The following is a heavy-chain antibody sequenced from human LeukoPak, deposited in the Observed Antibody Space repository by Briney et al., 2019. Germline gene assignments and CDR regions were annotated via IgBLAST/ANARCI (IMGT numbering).Heavy chain of an antibody. D-gene: IGHD5-18*01. CDR3: AKIPVDTAMANVDY. J-gene: IGHJ4*02. Sequence: GGSLRLSCAASGFTFISYGMHWVRQAPGKGLEWVAFIRYDGSNKYYADSVKGRFTIARDNSKNTLYLQMNSLRAEDTAVYYCAKIPVDTAMANVDYWGQGTLVTVSS. CDR2: IRYDGSNK. V-gene: IGHV3-30*02. CDR1: GFTFISYG.